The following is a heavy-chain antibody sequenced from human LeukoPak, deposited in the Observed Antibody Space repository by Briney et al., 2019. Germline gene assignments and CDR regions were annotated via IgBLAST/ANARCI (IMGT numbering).Heavy chain of an antibody. CDR2: IYYSGST. J-gene: IGHJ3*02. V-gene: IGHV4-59*01. CDR3: ARVRAHSSGHLLDAFDI. CDR1: GGSISSYY. D-gene: IGHD3-22*01. Sequence: SETLSLTCTVSGGSISSYYWSWIRQPPGKGLEWIGYIYYSGSTNYNPSLKSRVTISVDTSKNQFSLKLSSVTAADTAVYYCARVRAHSSGHLLDAFDIWGQGTMVTVSS.